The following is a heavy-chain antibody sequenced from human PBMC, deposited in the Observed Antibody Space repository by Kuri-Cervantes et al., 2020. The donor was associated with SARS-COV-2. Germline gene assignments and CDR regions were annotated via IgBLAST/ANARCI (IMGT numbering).Heavy chain of an antibody. V-gene: IGHV1-69*06. Sequence: SVKVSCKASGGTFSSYAISWVRQAPGQGLEWMGGIIPIFGTANYAQKFQGRVTITADKSTSTAYMEMSSLRSDNTAVYYCARVQLELPNIYYNWFDPWGQGTLVTVSS. CDR1: GGTFSSYA. J-gene: IGHJ5*02. CDR2: IIPIFGTA. D-gene: IGHD1-1*01. CDR3: ARVQLELPNIYYNWFDP.